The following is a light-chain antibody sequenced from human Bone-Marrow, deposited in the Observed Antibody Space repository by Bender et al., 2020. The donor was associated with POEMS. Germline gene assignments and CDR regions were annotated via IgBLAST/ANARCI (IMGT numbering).Light chain of an antibody. V-gene: IGLV3-1*01. CDR3: QAWDISTA. Sequence: SYELTQPPSVSVSPGQTAIISCSGDKLGNKYTCWYQQKPGQSPVLLIYQDSKRPSGIPERFSGSNSGNTATLTISGTQPMDEADYYCQAWDISTAFGGGTKLTVL. J-gene: IGLJ3*02. CDR2: QDS. CDR1: KLGNKY.